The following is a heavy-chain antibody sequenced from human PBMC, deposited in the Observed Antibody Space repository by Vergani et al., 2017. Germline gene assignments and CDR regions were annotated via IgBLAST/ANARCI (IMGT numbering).Heavy chain of an antibody. CDR1: GFTFSSSS. Sequence: EVQLVESGGGLVKRGGSLRLSCAASGFTFSSSSMNWVRQAPGKGLEWVSFVSTGTKSQSYAESVKGRFTISRDSAKNSLYLQMDSLRAEDTAVYYCAREYSSTSGRAFDFWGQGTKVTVSS. J-gene: IGHJ3*01. CDR2: VSTGTKSQ. V-gene: IGHV3-21*05. D-gene: IGHD2-2*01. CDR3: AREYSSTSGRAFDF.